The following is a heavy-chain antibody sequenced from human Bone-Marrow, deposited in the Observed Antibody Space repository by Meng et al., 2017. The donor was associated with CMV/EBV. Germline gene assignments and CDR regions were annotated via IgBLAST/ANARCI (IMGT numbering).Heavy chain of an antibody. D-gene: IGHD4-23*01. V-gene: IGHV1-2*02. CDR2: INPNSGGT. J-gene: IGHJ4*02. Sequence: ASVKVSCKASGYTFTGYYMHWVRQAPGQGLEWMGWINPNSGGTNYAQKFQGRVTMTRDTSISTAYMELSRLRSDDTAVYYCARGSYYGGNPKFFSYWGQGTLVTVSS. CDR1: GYTFTGYY. CDR3: ARGSYYGGNPKFFSY.